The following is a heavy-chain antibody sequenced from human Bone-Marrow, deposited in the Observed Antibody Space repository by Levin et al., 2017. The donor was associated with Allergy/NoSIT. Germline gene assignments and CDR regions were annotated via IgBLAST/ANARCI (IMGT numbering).Heavy chain of an antibody. D-gene: IGHD3-3*01. J-gene: IGHJ6*02. V-gene: IGHV1-8*01. CDR3: ARGKTYYDFWSGYYLYYYYYYGMDV. CDR1: GYTFTSYD. CDR2: MNPNSGNT. Sequence: RASVKVSCKASGYTFTSYDINWVRQATGQGLEWMGWMNPNSGNTGYAQKFQGRVTMTRNTSISTAYMELSSLRSEDTAVYYCARGKTYYDFWSGYYLYYYYYYGMDVWGQGTTVTVSS.